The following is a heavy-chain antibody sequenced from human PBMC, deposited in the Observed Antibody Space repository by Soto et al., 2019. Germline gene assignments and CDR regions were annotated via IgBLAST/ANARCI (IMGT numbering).Heavy chain of an antibody. CDR1: GGSISSYY. V-gene: IGHV4-59*08. CDR3: ARTLWFGESDPYCYGMDV. D-gene: IGHD3-10*01. CDR2: IYYSGST. Sequence: SETLSLTCTVSGGSISSYYWSWIRQPPGKGLEWIGYIYYSGSTNYNPSLKSRVTISVDTSKNQFSLKLSSVTAADTAVYYCARTLWFGESDPYCYGMDVWGQGTTVTVSS. J-gene: IGHJ6*02.